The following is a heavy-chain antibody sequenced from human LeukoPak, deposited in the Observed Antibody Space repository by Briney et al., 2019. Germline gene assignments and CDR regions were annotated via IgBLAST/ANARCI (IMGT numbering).Heavy chain of an antibody. V-gene: IGHV4-34*01. Sequence: SETLSLTCAVYGGSFSGYYWSWIRQPPGKGLEWIGEINHSGSTNYNPSLKSRGTISVDTSKNQFSLKLSSVTAADTAVYYCARGPKIVPAYFDYWGQGTLVTVSS. CDR1: GGSFSGYY. CDR3: ARGPKIVPAYFDY. CDR2: INHSGST. D-gene: IGHD3-22*01. J-gene: IGHJ4*02.